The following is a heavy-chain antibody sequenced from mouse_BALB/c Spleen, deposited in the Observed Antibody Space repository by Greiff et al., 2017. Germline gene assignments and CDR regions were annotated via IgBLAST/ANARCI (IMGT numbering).Heavy chain of an antibody. CDR1: GFSLTSYG. CDR3: ARAPIYDGYRFAY. Sequence: VKLMESGPGLVAPSQSLSITCTVSGFSLTSYGVHWVRQPPGKGLEWLGVIWAGGSTNYNSALMSRLSISKDNSKSQVFLKMNSLQTDDTAMYYCARAPIYDGYRFAYWGQGTLVTVSA. D-gene: IGHD2-3*01. J-gene: IGHJ3*01. V-gene: IGHV2-9*02. CDR2: IWAGGST.